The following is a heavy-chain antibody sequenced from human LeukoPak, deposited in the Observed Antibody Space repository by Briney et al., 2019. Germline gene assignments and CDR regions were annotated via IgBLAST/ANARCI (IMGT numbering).Heavy chain of an antibody. CDR1: GGSISSGSYY. V-gene: IGHV4-61*02. Sequence: SETLSLTCTVSGGSISSGSYYWSWIRQPAGKGLEWIGRIYSSGSTNYNPSLKSRVTITVDTSKNQFSLKLSSVTAADTAVYYCARDRGTGGADYWGQGTLVTVSS. J-gene: IGHJ4*02. CDR2: IYSSGST. D-gene: IGHD3-16*01. CDR3: ARDRGTGGADY.